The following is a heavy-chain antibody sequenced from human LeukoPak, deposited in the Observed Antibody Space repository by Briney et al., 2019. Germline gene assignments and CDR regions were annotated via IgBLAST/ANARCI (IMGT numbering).Heavy chain of an antibody. CDR1: GGSISSYY. Sequence: SEPLSLTCTVSGGSISSYYWSWIRQPAGKGLEWIGRIYTSGSTNYNPSLKSRVTMSVDTSKNQFSLKLSSVTAADTAVYYCARCGYSSSWYCAFDIWGQGTMVTVSS. J-gene: IGHJ3*02. CDR2: IYTSGST. V-gene: IGHV4-4*07. D-gene: IGHD6-13*01. CDR3: ARCGYSSSWYCAFDI.